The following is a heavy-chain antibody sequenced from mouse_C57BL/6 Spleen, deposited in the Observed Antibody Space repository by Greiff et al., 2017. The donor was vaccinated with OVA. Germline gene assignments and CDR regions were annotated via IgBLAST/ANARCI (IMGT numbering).Heavy chain of an antibody. CDR1: GYAFSSYW. V-gene: IGHV1-80*01. J-gene: IGHJ4*01. CDR2: IYPGDGDT. Sequence: VKLQESGAELVKPGASVKISCKASGYAFSSYWMNWVKQRPGKGLEWIGQIYPGDGDTNYNGKFKGKATLTADKSSSTAYMQLSSLTSEDSAVYFCARGNDYDGAMDYWGQGTSVTVSS. D-gene: IGHD2-4*01. CDR3: ARGNDYDGAMDY.